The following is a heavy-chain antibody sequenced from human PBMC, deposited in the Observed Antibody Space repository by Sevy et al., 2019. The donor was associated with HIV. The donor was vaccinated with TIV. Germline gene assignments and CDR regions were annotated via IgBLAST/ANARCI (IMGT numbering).Heavy chain of an antibody. V-gene: IGHV1-24*01. CDR1: GYTLTELS. D-gene: IGHD3-22*01. J-gene: IGHJ4*02. Sequence: GESLKISCKVSGYTLTELSIHWVRQAPGKGLEWLVTFDPEDGKTNYAQNFQGRVTMTEDTSTDTTYIELSSLRSEDTAVYYCASTRDYYDSSGYYFDYWGQGTLVTVSS. CDR2: FDPEDGKT. CDR3: ASTRDYYDSSGYYFDY.